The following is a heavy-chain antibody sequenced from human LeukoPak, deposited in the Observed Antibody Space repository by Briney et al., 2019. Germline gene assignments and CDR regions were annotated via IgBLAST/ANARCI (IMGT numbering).Heavy chain of an antibody. D-gene: IGHD3-22*01. V-gene: IGHV3-74*01. CDR1: GIIFSNYW. Sequence: GGSLTLSCAASGIIFSNYWMHWVRQAPGKGLVWVSRINRDGSSTSYADSVKGRFTISRDNAKNTLYLQMNSLRAEDTAVYYCARIKYYYDSSGYYYITDYWGQGTLVTVSS. CDR2: INRDGSST. CDR3: ARIKYYYDSSGYYYITDY. J-gene: IGHJ4*02.